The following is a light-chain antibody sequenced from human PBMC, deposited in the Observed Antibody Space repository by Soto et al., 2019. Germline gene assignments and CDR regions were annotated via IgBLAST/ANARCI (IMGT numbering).Light chain of an antibody. J-gene: IGKJ3*01. V-gene: IGKV1-33*01. CDR1: QDINNY. CDR3: QQFDNLPLFT. Sequence: DIQMTQSPSSLSASVGDRVTITCQASQDINNYLNWYQQKPGKAPKLLIYDGSNLETGVPSRFSGSGSGTDVTLTISSLQPEDIATNYCQQFDNLPLFTFGPGTKVDIK. CDR2: DGS.